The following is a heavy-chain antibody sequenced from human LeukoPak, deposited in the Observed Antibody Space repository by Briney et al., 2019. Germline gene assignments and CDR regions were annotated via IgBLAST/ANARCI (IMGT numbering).Heavy chain of an antibody. CDR3: ARLSTPYYYYGMDV. J-gene: IGHJ6*02. Sequence: ASVKVSCKASGYTFTGYYMHWVRQAPGQGLEWMGWINPNSGGTNYAQKVQGRVTMTRDTSISTAYMELSRLRSDDTAVYYCARLSTPYYYYGMDVWGQGTTVTVSS. V-gene: IGHV1-2*02. CDR2: INPNSGGT. CDR1: GYTFTGYY.